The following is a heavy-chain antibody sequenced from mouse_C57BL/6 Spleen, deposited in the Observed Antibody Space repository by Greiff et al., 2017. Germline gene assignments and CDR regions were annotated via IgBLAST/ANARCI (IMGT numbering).Heavy chain of an antibody. Sequence: QVQLKQSGAELARPGASVKLSCKASGYTFTSYGISWVKQRTGQGLEWIGEIYPRSGNTYYNEQVKGKATLTADKSSSTAYMELRSLTSEYSAGYLCACYYRNHTLFHCRGRGTNLSVTS. D-gene: IGHD2-1*01. CDR3: ACYYRNHTLFHC. V-gene: IGHV1-81*01. J-gene: IGHJ2*01. CDR2: IYPRSGNT. CDR1: GYTFTSYG.